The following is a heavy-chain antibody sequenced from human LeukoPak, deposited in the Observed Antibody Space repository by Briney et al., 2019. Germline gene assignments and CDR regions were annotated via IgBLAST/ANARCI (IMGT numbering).Heavy chain of an antibody. J-gene: IGHJ4*02. V-gene: IGHV3-20*04. D-gene: IGHD3-22*01. CDR2: INWNGDST. CDR1: GFTFSTYV. CDR3: ARDLRVVITGSFDS. Sequence: GGSTRLSCVVSGFTFSTYVMHWVRQAPGKGLEWVSGINWNGDSTDYADSVKGRFTISRDNAKNSLYLQMNSLRAEDTALYYCARDLRVVITGSFDSWGQGTLVTVSS.